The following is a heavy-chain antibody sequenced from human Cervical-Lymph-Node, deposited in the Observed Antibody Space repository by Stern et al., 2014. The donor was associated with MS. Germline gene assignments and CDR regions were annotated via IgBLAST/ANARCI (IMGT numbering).Heavy chain of an antibody. Sequence: VQLVESGAEVKKPGESLKISCTLSGYTFTNSWIGWVRQMPGKGLEWMGIIYPADPDIRYSPSFQGQVTISADKSISTAFLQWSSLEASDTAIYYCARRTVTPDSWYFDLWGRGTLVTVSS. J-gene: IGHJ2*01. CDR2: IYPADPDI. CDR1: GYTFTNSW. CDR3: ARRTVTPDSWYFDL. D-gene: IGHD4-17*01. V-gene: IGHV5-51*01.